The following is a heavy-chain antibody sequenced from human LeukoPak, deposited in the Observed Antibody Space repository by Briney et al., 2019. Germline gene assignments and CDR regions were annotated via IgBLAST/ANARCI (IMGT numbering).Heavy chain of an antibody. CDR3: ARLLSPGWFDP. CDR1: GGSISSSGSY. CDR2: VYYNGDT. V-gene: IGHV4-39*01. J-gene: IGHJ5*02. Sequence: PSETLSLTCAVSGGSISSSGSYWAWIRQPPGKGLGWIANVYYNGDTYYTSSLTSRLTISADTSKTQFSLNLRSVTAADTAVYYCARLLSPGWFDPWGQGTLVTVSS. D-gene: IGHD2/OR15-2a*01.